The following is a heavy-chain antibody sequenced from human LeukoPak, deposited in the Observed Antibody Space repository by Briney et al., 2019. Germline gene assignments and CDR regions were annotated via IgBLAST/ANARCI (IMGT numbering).Heavy chain of an antibody. D-gene: IGHD4-23*01. CDR2: ISNSGSTK. CDR3: AREDYGGNSFDY. J-gene: IGHJ4*02. Sequence: GGSLRLSCVGSGFTLSDYYISWIRQAPGKGLEWISYISNSGSTKYYADSVKGRFTVSRDNAKNSVSLQMNSLRADDTAVYYCAREDYGGNSFDYWGQGTLVTISS. CDR1: GFTLSDYY. V-gene: IGHV3-11*01.